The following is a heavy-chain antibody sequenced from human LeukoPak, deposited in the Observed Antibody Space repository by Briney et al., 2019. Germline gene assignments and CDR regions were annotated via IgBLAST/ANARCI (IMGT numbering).Heavy chain of an antibody. CDR2: IYYSGST. V-gene: IGHV4-39*01. Sequence: SETLSLSCTVSGGSISSSSYYWGWIRQPPGKGLEWIGSIYYSGSTYYNPSLKSRVTISVDTSKNQFSLKLSSVTAADTAVYYCARQAYYYDSSGYQSRDYWGQGTLVTVSS. D-gene: IGHD3-22*01. CDR3: ARQAYYYDSSGYQSRDY. CDR1: GGSISSSSYY. J-gene: IGHJ4*02.